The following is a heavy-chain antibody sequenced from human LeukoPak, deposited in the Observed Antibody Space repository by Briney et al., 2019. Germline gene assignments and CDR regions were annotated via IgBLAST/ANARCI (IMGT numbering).Heavy chain of an antibody. CDR1: GGSISSSSYY. CDR2: IYYSGST. D-gene: IGHD5-24*01. CDR3: ASSRRDGYNWPYYFDY. Sequence: PSETLSLTCTVSGGSISSSSYYWSWIRQPPGKGLEWIGYIYYSGSTNYNPSLKSRVTISVDTSKNQFSLKLSSVTAADTAVYYCASSRRDGYNWPYYFDYWGQGTLVTVSS. J-gene: IGHJ4*02. V-gene: IGHV4-61*01.